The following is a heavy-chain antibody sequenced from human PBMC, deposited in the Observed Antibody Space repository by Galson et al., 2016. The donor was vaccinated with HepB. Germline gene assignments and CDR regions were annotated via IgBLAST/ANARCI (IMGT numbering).Heavy chain of an antibody. CDR1: SYIFTSHG. CDR3: ARHPIVVGHTGGAFDI. CDR2: ISYYNGNT. V-gene: IGHV1-18*04. Sequence: SVKVSCKASSYIFTSHGISWVRQAPGQGLEWMGWISYYNGNTNYAQDFQGRVTMTTDTSTSTAYMELRSLRSDHTAVYYFARHPIVVGHTGGAFDIWGQGTMVTVSS. J-gene: IGHJ3*02. D-gene: IGHD3-22*01.